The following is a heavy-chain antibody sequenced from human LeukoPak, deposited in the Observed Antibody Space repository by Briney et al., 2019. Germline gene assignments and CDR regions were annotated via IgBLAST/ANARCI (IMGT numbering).Heavy chain of an antibody. CDR1: GFPFSSYT. D-gene: IGHD6-25*01. CDR3: ARVNDAAGEYYFDY. J-gene: IGHJ4*02. CDR2: ISSSSGYI. Sequence: GSLRLSCAASGFPFSSYTMNWVRPAPGKGLEWVSSISSSSGYIYYADSVKGRFTISGDNAKNSLFLQMNSLRAEDTAVYYCARVNDAAGEYYFDYWGQGTLVTVSS. V-gene: IGHV3-21*01.